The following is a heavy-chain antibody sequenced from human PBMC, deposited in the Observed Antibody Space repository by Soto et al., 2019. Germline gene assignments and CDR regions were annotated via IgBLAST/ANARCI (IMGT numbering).Heavy chain of an antibody. D-gene: IGHD4-17*01. CDR2: IYHSGSA. Sequence: QVQLQESGPGLVKPSGTLSLTCAVSGDSISSSDRWTWVRQPPGKGLEWIGEIYHSGSANYSPSLMSRVTISIDKSKNQFSLKLTSVTAADTAVYYCAKGNGLRAFDIWGQGTMVTVSS. J-gene: IGHJ3*02. V-gene: IGHV4-4*02. CDR1: GDSISSSDR. CDR3: AKGNGLRAFDI.